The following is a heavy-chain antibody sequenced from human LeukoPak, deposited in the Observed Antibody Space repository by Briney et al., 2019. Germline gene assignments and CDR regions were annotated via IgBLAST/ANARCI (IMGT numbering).Heavy chain of an antibody. J-gene: IGHJ4*02. D-gene: IGHD3-16*01. CDR2: ISTYNGDT. V-gene: IGHV1-18*01. CDR3: AREGLGELTLDY. Sequence: GASVKVSCKASGYTFTSYGISWVRQTPGQGLEWMGWISTYNGDTNYAQKLQGRVTMTTDTSTSTAYMELRSLRSDDTAVYYCAREGLGELTLDYWGQGTLVTVSS. CDR1: GYTFTSYG.